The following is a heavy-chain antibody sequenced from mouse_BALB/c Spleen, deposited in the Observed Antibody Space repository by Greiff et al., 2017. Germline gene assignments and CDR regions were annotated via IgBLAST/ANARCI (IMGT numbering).Heavy chain of an antibody. D-gene: IGHD2-3*01. Sequence: EVKVEESGGGLVQPGGSRKLSCAASGFTFSSFGMHWVRQAPEKGLEWVAYISSGSSTIYYADTVKGRFTISRDNPKNTLFLQMTSLRSEDTAMYYCARDDGYYEIAYWGQGTLVTVSA. V-gene: IGHV5-17*02. CDR1: GFTFSSFG. CDR2: ISSGSSTI. CDR3: ARDDGYYEIAY. J-gene: IGHJ3*01.